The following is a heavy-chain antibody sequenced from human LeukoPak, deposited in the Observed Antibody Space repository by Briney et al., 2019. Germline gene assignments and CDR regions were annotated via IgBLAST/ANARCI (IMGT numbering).Heavy chain of an antibody. CDR3: AKYDRSGYYPFDY. D-gene: IGHD3-22*01. CDR1: GFTFSIYA. Sequence: GGSLRLSCVGSGFTFSIYAMSWVRQAPGKGLQWVSTINRSGGGIYYAHSAKGRFTISRDNSKNTLYLNMDSLRAENTAVYFCAKYDRSGYYPFDYWGRGTLVTVSS. V-gene: IGHV3-23*01. CDR2: INRSGGGI. J-gene: IGHJ4*02.